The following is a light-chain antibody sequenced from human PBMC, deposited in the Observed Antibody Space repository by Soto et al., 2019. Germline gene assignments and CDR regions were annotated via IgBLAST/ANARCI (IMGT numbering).Light chain of an antibody. CDR3: QKFNNHLWA. V-gene: IGKV1D-13*01. CDR2: DAS. Sequence: IQMTQSPSSLSASVGDRVTITCRASQSISTYLYWYQQKPGKAPKLLIYDASSLESGVPSRFSGSGSGTDFTLTISSMQTEELATYDCQKFNNHLWAVGQGNK. CDR1: QSISTY. J-gene: IGKJ1*01.